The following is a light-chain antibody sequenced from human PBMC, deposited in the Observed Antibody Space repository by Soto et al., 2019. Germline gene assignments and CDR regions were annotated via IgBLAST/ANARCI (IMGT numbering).Light chain of an antibody. CDR2: DAS. CDR3: HQYGGSPGT. J-gene: IGKJ1*01. V-gene: IGKV3-20*01. Sequence: EIVMTQSPATLSVSPGDGATLSCRASQSVSNNYLAWYQQKPGQAPRLLIYDASSRATGVPDRFSGSGSGTDFTLTISRLEPEDFAVYYCHQYGGSPGTLGQGTKVDIK. CDR1: QSVSNNY.